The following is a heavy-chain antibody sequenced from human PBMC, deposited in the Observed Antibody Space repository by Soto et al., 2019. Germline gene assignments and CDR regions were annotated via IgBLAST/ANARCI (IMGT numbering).Heavy chain of an antibody. CDR2: LSLNSGFS. CDR1: GFSINDYT. V-gene: IGHV3-9*01. CDR3: AKGRGTIVVTDAYDI. Sequence: LRLSCAGSGFSINDYTMHWVRQAPGKGPESVASLSLNSGFSGYADSVKGRFTISRDNAQSSVHLQMNNLRTEDTALYYCAKGRGTIVVTDAYDIWGQGTMVTVSS. D-gene: IGHD3-22*01. J-gene: IGHJ3*02.